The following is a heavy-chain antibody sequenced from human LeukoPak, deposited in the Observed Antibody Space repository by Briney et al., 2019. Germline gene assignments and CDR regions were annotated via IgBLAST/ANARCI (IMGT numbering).Heavy chain of an antibody. J-gene: IGHJ4*02. Sequence: LETLSLTCTVSGGSISSSSYYWGWIRQPPGKGLEWIGSIYYSGSTYYNPSLKSRVTISVDTSKNQFSLKLSSVTAADTAVYYCARSIRGYSYVLDYWGQGTLVTVSS. CDR2: IYYSGST. V-gene: IGHV4-39*01. D-gene: IGHD5-18*01. CDR3: ARSIRGYSYVLDY. CDR1: GGSISSSSYY.